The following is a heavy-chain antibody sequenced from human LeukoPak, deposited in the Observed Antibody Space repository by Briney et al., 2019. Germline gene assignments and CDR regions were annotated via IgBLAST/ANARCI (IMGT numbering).Heavy chain of an antibody. Sequence: ASVKISCKTSGYTFRTYGITWVRQAPGQGLEWMGWINTNTGNPTYAQGFTGRFVFSLDTSVSTAYLQISSLKAEDTAVYYCARSALIAAAGSYYYYYMDVWGKGTTVTVSS. CDR2: INTNTGNP. CDR1: GYTFRTYG. J-gene: IGHJ6*03. CDR3: ARSALIAAAGSYYYYYMDV. V-gene: IGHV7-4-1*02. D-gene: IGHD6-13*01.